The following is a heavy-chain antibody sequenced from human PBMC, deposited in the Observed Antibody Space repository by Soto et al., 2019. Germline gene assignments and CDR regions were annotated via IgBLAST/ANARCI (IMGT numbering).Heavy chain of an antibody. CDR2: VYYSGTT. CDR1: GGSIRNGDYY. J-gene: IGHJ4*02. V-gene: IGHV4-30-4*01. Sequence: SETLFLTCTVSGGSIRNGDYYWGWIRQPPGKGLEWIGYVYYSGTTYSHPSLNSRVSISVDTSENQFSLRLTSVTAADTAVYYCVTVNLVGAAYYFDYWGPGTLVTVSS. CDR3: VTVNLVGAAYYFDY. D-gene: IGHD1-26*01.